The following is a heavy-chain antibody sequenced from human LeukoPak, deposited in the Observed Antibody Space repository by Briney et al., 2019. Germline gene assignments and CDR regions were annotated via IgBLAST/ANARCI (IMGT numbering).Heavy chain of an antibody. CDR2: IDPNSAGT. D-gene: IGHD6-13*01. J-gene: IGHJ5*02. CDR3: ARDRSRSSTAAAGTVSWFDP. Sequence: ASAKVSCKASGYTFTDYYMHWVRQAPGQGLEWMGWIDPNSAGTNFAQKFQGRVTMTRDTSISTAYMDLSRLTSDDTAVYYCARDRSRSSTAAAGTVSWFDPWGQGTLVIVSS. CDR1: GYTFTDYY. V-gene: IGHV1-2*02.